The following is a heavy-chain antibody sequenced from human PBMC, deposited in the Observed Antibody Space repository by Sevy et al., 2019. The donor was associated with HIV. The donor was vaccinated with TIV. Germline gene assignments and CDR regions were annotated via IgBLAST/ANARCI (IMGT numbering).Heavy chain of an antibody. CDR2: ISSSSYI. V-gene: IGHV3-21*01. Sequence: GGSLRLSCAASGFTFSSYSMNWVRQAPGKGLEWVSSISSSSYIYYADSVKGRFTISRDNAKNSLYLQMNSLRAEDTAVYYCARDRNGEGFWRVGYYYYGMDVWGQGTTVTVS. J-gene: IGHJ6*02. CDR1: GFTFSSYS. CDR3: ARDRNGEGFWRVGYYYYGMDV. D-gene: IGHD3-3*01.